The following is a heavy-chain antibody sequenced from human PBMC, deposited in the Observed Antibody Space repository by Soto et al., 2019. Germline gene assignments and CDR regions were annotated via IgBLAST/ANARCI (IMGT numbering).Heavy chain of an antibody. CDR3: AKADGYSYGHDNNYLDS. J-gene: IGHJ5*01. CDR2: ISWNSDRI. CDR1: GFTFDDHG. D-gene: IGHD5-18*01. V-gene: IGHV3-9*01. Sequence: PGGSLRLSCAASGFTFDDHGMHWVRLAPGKGLEWVSGISWNSDRIGYGDSVKGRFTISRDNAKNSLYLQMNSLRAEDTALYYCAKADGYSYGHDNNYLDSWGQGTLVTVYS.